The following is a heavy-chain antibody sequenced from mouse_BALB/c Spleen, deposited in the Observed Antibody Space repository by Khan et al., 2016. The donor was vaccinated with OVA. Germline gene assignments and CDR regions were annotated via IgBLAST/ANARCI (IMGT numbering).Heavy chain of an antibody. J-gene: IGHJ2*01. D-gene: IGHD3-3*01. CDR3: AKTARINY. Sequence: EVQLQESGPGLVKPSQSLSLTCTVTGYSITSGYGWNWIRQFAGNKLGWMGYISYSGSTNYNPSLKSRIPITRDTSKNPVYLQLNSVTTEDTAPYNCAKTARINYGGQGTTLTVSS. CDR2: ISYSGST. V-gene: IGHV3-2*02. CDR1: GYSITSGYG.